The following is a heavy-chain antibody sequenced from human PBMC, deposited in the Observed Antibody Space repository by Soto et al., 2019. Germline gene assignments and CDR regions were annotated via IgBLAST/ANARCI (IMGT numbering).Heavy chain of an antibody. CDR2: INPNSGGT. V-gene: IGHV1-2*02. Sequence: ASVKVSCKASGYTFTGYYMHWVRQAPGQGLEWMGWINPNSGGTNYAQKFQGRVTMTRDTSISTAYMELSRLRSDDTAVYYCARDRLTIFYSGLDDYYYYYGMDVWGQGTTVTVSS. CDR3: ARDRLTIFYSGLDDYYYYYGMDV. D-gene: IGHD3-9*01. CDR1: GYTFTGYY. J-gene: IGHJ6*02.